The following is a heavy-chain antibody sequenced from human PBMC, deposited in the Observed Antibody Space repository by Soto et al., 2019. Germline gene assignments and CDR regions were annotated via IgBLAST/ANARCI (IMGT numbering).Heavy chain of an antibody. CDR1: GFTFSSHD. V-gene: IGHV3-13*01. J-gene: IGHJ5*02. Sequence: EVQLVESGGGLVQPGGSLRLSCAASGFTFSSHDMHWVRQVTGKGLEWVSGIDSAGDAKYPASVKGLFTISRENAKDCLQIQMNSVRAGGTAVYYCARGGSWGVSWKWFDTWGQGTLVTVSS. CDR3: ARGGSWGVSWKWFDT. D-gene: IGHD3-10*01. CDR2: IDSAGDA.